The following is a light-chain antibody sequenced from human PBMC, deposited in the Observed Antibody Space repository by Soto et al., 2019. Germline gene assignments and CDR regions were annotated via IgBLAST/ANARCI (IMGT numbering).Light chain of an antibody. J-gene: IGLJ2*01. Sequence: QSALTQPASVSGSPGQSITISCTGTSSDVGGYNYVSWYQQHPDKAPKLMIYEVSNRPSGVSNRFSGSKSGNTASLTISELQAEDEADYYRSSYTSSSTSVIFGGGTKLTVL. V-gene: IGLV2-14*01. CDR1: SSDVGGYNY. CDR2: EVS. CDR3: SSYTSSSTSVI.